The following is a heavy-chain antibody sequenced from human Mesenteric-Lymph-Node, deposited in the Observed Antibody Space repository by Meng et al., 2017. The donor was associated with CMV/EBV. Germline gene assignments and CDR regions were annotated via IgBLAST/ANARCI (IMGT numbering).Heavy chain of an antibody. CDR2: IRYDGANK. V-gene: IGHV3-30*02. D-gene: IGHD6-13*01. Sequence: GGSLRLSCAASGIPLSSYAMHWVRQAPGKGLEWVAYIRYDGANKYYEDSVKGRFTISRDNSKNTLYLQMNSLRAEDTAVYYCARPKAGTIDYWGQGTLVTVSS. CDR1: GIPLSSYA. J-gene: IGHJ4*02. CDR3: ARPKAGTIDY.